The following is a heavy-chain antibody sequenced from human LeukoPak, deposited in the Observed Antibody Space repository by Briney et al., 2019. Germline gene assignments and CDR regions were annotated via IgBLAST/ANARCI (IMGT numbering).Heavy chain of an antibody. CDR2: IYYSGST. CDR3: ARELGWELLWGWFDP. Sequence: SETLSLTCTVSGGSISSGDYYWSWIRQPPGKGLEWSGYIYYSGSTYYNPSLKSRVTISVDTSKNQFSLKLSSVTAADTAVYYCARELGWELLWGWFDPWGQGTLVTVSS. J-gene: IGHJ5*02. D-gene: IGHD1-26*01. CDR1: GGSISSGDYY. V-gene: IGHV4-30-4*08.